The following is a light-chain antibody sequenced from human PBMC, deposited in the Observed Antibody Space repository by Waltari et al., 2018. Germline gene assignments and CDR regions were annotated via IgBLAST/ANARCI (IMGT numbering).Light chain of an antibody. CDR3: QMYVRLPAT. Sequence: EIVLTQSPGTLSLSPGERATLSCRASQSVGRSLSGYQQKPGQAPRLLIYDASSRATGIPDRFSGSGSGTDFSLTISRVEPEDFAVYYCQMYVRLPATFGQGTKVEVK. J-gene: IGKJ1*01. CDR2: DAS. CDR1: QSVGRS. V-gene: IGKV3-20*01.